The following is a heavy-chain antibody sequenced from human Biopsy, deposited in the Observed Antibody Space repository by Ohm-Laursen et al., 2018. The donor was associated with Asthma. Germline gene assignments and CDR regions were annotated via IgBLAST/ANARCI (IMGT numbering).Heavy chain of an antibody. V-gene: IGHV4-39*01. Sequence: SETLSLTCSLSSGSGGYMRSGNYYWGWIRQPPGKGLEWFGSIYYSGTTSYTPSLKSRVPVSADTSKNQFSLKLTSVTAADTAVYYCVRGSSSWHHGPFHYYYGLDVWGQGTTATVSS. J-gene: IGHJ6*02. CDR3: VRGSSSWHHGPFHYYYGLDV. CDR2: IYYSGTT. CDR1: SGSGGYMRSGNYY. D-gene: IGHD6-13*01.